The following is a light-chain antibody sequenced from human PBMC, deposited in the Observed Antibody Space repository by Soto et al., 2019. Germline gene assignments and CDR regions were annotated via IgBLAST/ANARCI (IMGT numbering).Light chain of an antibody. CDR2: DVN. V-gene: IGLV2-14*01. J-gene: IGLJ2*01. CDR1: SSDVGAYDF. Sequence: QSALTQPASVSGSPGQSIAISCTGTSSDVGAYDFVSWYQQHPGKAPKVMIYDVNSRPSGVSNRFFGSKSGNTASLTISGLQAEDEAEYYCSSYTTSRSVVFGGGTKVTVL. CDR3: SSYTTSRSVV.